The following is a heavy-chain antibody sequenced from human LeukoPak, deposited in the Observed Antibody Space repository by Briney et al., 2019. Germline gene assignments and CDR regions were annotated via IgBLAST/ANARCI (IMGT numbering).Heavy chain of an antibody. V-gene: IGHV1-2*02. CDR2: INPNSGGT. Sequence: SVKVSCKASGYTFTGYYMHWVRQAPGQGLEWMGWINPNSGGTNYAQKFQGRVTMTRDTSISTAYMELSRLRSDDTAVYYCARVLRGIAAAGTRWFDPWGQGTLVTVSS. J-gene: IGHJ5*02. CDR3: ARVLRGIAAAGTRWFDP. CDR1: GYTFTGYY. D-gene: IGHD6-13*01.